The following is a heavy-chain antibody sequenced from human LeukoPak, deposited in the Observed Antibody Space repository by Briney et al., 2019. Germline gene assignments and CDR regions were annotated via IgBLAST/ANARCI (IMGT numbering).Heavy chain of an antibody. D-gene: IGHD3-22*01. J-gene: IGHJ4*02. Sequence: GRSLRLSCAASGFTFSSYGMHWVRQAPGKGLEWVAVIWYDGSNKYYADSVKGRFTISRDNSKNTLYLQMNSLRAEDTAVYYCARDYYDSSGYYPPAFDYWGQGTLVTVSS. V-gene: IGHV3-33*01. CDR3: ARDYYDSSGYYPPAFDY. CDR1: GFTFSSYG. CDR2: IWYDGSNK.